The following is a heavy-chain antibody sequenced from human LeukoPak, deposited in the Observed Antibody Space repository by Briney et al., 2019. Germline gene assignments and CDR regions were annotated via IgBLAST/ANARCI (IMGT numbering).Heavy chain of an antibody. CDR2: FDPEDGET. V-gene: IGHV1-24*01. D-gene: IGHD3-22*01. Sequence: ASVKVSCKVSGYALTELSMHWVRQAPGKGLEWMGGFDPEDGETIYAQKFQGRVTMTEDTSTDTAYMELSSLRSEDTAVYYCATCYYDSSGCFDYWGQGTLVTVSS. CDR1: GYALTELS. J-gene: IGHJ4*02. CDR3: ATCYYDSSGCFDY.